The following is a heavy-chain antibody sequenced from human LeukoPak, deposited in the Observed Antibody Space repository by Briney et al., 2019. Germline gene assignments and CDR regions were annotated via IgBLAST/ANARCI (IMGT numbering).Heavy chain of an antibody. CDR3: AKVLVGYSSSSNY. Sequence: GGSLTLSCAVSGSSFSSYAMSWVRQPPGKGLEWVSAISGSGGSTYYADSVKGRFTISRANSKNTLYLHMNSLRADDTAVYYCAKVLVGYSSSSNYWGQGTLVTVSS. CDR1: GSSFSSYA. D-gene: IGHD6-6*01. V-gene: IGHV3-23*01. J-gene: IGHJ4*02. CDR2: ISGSGGST.